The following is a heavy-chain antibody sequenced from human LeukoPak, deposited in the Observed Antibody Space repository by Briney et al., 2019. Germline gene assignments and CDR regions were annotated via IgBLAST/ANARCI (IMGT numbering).Heavy chain of an antibody. Sequence: GGSLRLSCAVSGITLSNYGKSWVRQAPGKGLEWVAGISDSGGRTNYADSVKGRFTISRDNPKNTLYLQMNSLRPEDTAVYFCAKRGVVIRVILVGFHKEAYYFDSWGQGVLVTVSS. J-gene: IGHJ4*02. CDR1: GITLSNYG. CDR3: AKRGVVIRVILVGFHKEAYYFDS. D-gene: IGHD3-22*01. CDR2: ISDSGGRT. V-gene: IGHV3-23*01.